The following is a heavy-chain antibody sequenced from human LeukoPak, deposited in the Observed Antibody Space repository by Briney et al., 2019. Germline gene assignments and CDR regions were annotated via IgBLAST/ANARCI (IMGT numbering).Heavy chain of an antibody. J-gene: IGHJ3*02. CDR3: ARDLVLVIREDNHDAFDI. CDR2: INPNSGGT. D-gene: IGHD3-9*01. Sequence: ASVTVSCKASGYTFTGYYMHWVRQAPGQGLEWMGWINPNSGGTNYAQKFQGRVTMTRDTSISTAYMELSRLRSDDTAVYYCARDLVLVIREDNHDAFDIWGQGTMVTVSS. V-gene: IGHV1-2*02. CDR1: GYTFTGYY.